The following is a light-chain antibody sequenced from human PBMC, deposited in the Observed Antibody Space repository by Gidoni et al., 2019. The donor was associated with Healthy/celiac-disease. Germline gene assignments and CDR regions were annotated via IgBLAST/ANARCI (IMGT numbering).Light chain of an antibody. V-gene: IGKV3D-11*02. CDR3: QQRRNWQPERLT. Sequence: EIVLTQSPATLSLSPGERATLSCRASQSVSSYLAWYQQKPAQAPRLLIYDASNRATGIPARFSGSGAGTDCTLTISSLEPEDFEVYYCQQRRNWQPERLTFXGXTKVEIK. CDR1: QSVSSY. J-gene: IGKJ4*01. CDR2: DAS.